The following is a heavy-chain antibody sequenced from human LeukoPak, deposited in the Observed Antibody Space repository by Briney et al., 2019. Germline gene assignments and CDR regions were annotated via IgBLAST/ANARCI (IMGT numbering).Heavy chain of an antibody. V-gene: IGHV3-48*03. J-gene: IGHJ4*02. CDR2: VDSASTT. CDR3: ARRRPYPLRDLDY. CDR1: GFTFSTYE. Sequence: SGGSLRLSCAASGFTFSTYEMNWVRQAPGKGLEWVAHVDSASTTQYADSVKGRFTISRDNAKNSMCLQMDSLRAEDTAVYYCARRRPYPLRDLDYWGQGTPVTVSS. D-gene: IGHD4-17*01.